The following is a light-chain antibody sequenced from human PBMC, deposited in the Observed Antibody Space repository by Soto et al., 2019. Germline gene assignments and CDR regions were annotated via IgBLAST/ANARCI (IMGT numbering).Light chain of an antibody. CDR2: LGS. V-gene: IGKV2-28*01. J-gene: IGKJ1*01. CDR1: QRLVYSDGNTY. CDR3: MQALQTPWT. Sequence: DVVMTQSPRSLPVTLGQPASISCRSSQRLVYSDGNTYLNWYLQKPGQSPQLLIYLGSNRASGVPDRFSGSGSGTDFTLKISRVEAEDVGVYYCMQALQTPWTFGQGTKVDIK.